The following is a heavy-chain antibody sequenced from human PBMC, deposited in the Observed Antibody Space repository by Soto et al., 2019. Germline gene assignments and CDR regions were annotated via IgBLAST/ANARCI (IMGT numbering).Heavy chain of an antibody. J-gene: IGHJ5*02. CDR2: IKSDGSST. Sequence: GGSQRLSCAASGFTFSTYWMHWVRQAPGKGLVWVSRIKSDGSSTSYADSVKGRFTISRDNAKNTLYLQMNSLRVEDTAVYYCARSDWFDPWGQGTLVTVSS. V-gene: IGHV3-74*01. CDR1: GFTFSTYW. CDR3: ARSDWFDP.